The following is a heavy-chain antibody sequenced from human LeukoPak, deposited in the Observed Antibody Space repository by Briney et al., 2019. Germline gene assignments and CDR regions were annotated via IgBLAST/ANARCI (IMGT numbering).Heavy chain of an antibody. J-gene: IGHJ3*02. V-gene: IGHV1-2*06. CDR3: ARDLPGYSSGWDAFDI. Sequence: GASVKVSCKASGYTFTGYYMHWVRQAPGQGLEWMGRINPNSGGTNYAQKFQGRVTMTRDTSISTAYMELSRLRSDDTAVYYCARDLPGYSSGWDAFDIWGQGTMVTVSS. CDR2: INPNSGGT. D-gene: IGHD6-19*01. CDR1: GYTFTGYY.